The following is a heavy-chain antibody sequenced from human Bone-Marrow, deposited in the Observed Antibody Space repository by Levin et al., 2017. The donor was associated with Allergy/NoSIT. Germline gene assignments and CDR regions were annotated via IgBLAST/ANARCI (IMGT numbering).Heavy chain of an antibody. J-gene: IGHJ6*02. Sequence: GGSLRLSCAASGFTFDDYAMHWVRQAPGKGLEWVSGISWNSGSICYADSVKGRFTISRDNAKNSLYLQMNSLRAEDTALYYCATRIKQPISYYYYYGMDVWGQGTTVTVSS. CDR1: GFTFDDYA. V-gene: IGHV3-9*01. CDR3: ATRIKQPISYYYYYGMDV. CDR2: ISWNSGSI. D-gene: IGHD5-18*01.